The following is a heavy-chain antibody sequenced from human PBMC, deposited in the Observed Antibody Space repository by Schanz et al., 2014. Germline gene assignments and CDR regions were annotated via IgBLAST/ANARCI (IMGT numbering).Heavy chain of an antibody. CDR3: ARTDQQMQRPDY. J-gene: IGHJ4*02. Sequence: EVQLVESGGGLVQPGGSLRLSCAASGFSFSTYAMSWVRQAPGKGLQWVSTISGPGFKTYYADSVKGLFTISKHNSRHTLYLQMDSLTTDATAVYYCARTDQQMQRPDYWGQGTLVTVAS. D-gene: IGHD2-2*01. CDR1: GFSFSTYA. V-gene: IGHV3-23*04. CDR2: ISGPGFKT.